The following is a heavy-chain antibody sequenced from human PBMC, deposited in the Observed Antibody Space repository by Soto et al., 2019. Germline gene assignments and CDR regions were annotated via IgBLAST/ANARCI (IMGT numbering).Heavy chain of an antibody. CDR1: GFTFSSYS. D-gene: IGHD3-10*01. CDR3: ARDSGSGSYYIPYYYYYMDV. CDR2: ISSSSSYI. V-gene: IGHV3-21*01. J-gene: IGHJ6*03. Sequence: EVQLVESGGGLVKPGGSLRLSCAASGFTFSSYSMNWVRQAPGKGLEWVSSISSSSSYIYYADSVKGRFTISRDNAKNSLYLQMNSLRAEDTAVYYGARDSGSGSYYIPYYYYYMDVWGKGTTVTVSS.